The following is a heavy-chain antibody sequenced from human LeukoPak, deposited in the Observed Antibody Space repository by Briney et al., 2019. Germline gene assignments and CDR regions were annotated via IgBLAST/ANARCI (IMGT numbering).Heavy chain of an antibody. CDR3: PRDGRYSYGLDDAFDI. J-gene: IGHJ3*02. V-gene: IGHV1-18*01. Sequence: ASVKVSCKASGYTFTSYGISWVRQAPGQGLEWMGWISAYNGNTNYAQKLQGRVTMTTDTSTSTAYMELRSLRSDDTAVYYCPRDGRYSYGLDDAFDIWGQGTMVTVSS. CDR2: ISAYNGNT. D-gene: IGHD5-18*01. CDR1: GYTFTSYG.